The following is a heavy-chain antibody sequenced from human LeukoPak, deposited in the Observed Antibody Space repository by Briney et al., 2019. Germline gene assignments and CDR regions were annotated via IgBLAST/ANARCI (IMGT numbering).Heavy chain of an antibody. CDR3: ASDAGYSSGYYYYGMDV. CDR1: GFTFSSYS. V-gene: IGHV3-48*01. Sequence: GGSLRLSCAASGFTFSSYSMNWVRQAPGKGLEWVSCIRSSSSTIYYADSVKGRFTISRDNAKNSLYLQMNSLRAEDTAVYYCASDAGYSSGYYYYGMDVWGQGTTVTVSS. CDR2: IRSSSSTI. J-gene: IGHJ6*02. D-gene: IGHD6-19*01.